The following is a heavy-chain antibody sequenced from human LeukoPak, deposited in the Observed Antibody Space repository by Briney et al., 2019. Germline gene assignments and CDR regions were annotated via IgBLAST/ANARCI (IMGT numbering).Heavy chain of an antibody. V-gene: IGHV3-21*01. J-gene: IGHJ6*03. D-gene: IGHD2-15*01. CDR2: ISSSSSYI. Sequence: GGSLRLSCAASGFTFSSYSMNWVRQAPGKGLEWVSSISSSSSYIYYADSVKGRFTISRDNAKNSLYLQMNSLRAEDTAVYYCASGGYCSGGSCYPDSYYYYYMDVWGKGTTVTVSS. CDR1: GFTFSSYS. CDR3: ASGGYCSGGSCYPDSYYYYYMDV.